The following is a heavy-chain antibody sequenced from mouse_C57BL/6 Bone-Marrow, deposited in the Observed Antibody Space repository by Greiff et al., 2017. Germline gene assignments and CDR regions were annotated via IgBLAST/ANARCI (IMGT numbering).Heavy chain of an antibody. D-gene: IGHD2-4*01. CDR1: GYTFTSYG. CDR2: IYPRSGNS. J-gene: IGHJ3*01. V-gene: IGHV1-81*01. Sequence: QVQLQQSGAELAGPGASVKLSCKASGYTFTSYGISWVKQRTGQGLEWIGEIYPRSGNSYYNEKFKGKATLTADKSSSTAYMELRSLTSEDSAVYFCARGIYYDFTWFAYWGQGTLVTVSA. CDR3: ARGIYYDFTWFAY.